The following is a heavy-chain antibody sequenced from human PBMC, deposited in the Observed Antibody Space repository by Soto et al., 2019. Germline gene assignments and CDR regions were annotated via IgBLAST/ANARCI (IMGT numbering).Heavy chain of an antibody. CDR3: AKDSVGYCSGGSCYSLSYFDY. Sequence: GGSLRLSCAASGFTFSSYGMHWVRQAPGKGLEWVAVISYDGSNNYYADSVKARFTISRDNSKNTLYLQMNSLRAEDTAVYYCAKDSVGYCSGGSCYSLSYFDYWGQGTLVTVSS. D-gene: IGHD2-15*01. J-gene: IGHJ4*02. V-gene: IGHV3-30*18. CDR2: ISYDGSNN. CDR1: GFTFSSYG.